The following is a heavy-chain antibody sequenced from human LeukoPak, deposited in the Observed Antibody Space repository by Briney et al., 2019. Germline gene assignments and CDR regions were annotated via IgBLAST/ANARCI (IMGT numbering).Heavy chain of an antibody. D-gene: IGHD1-20*01. CDR2: ISSSSSTI. V-gene: IGHV3-48*02. CDR1: GFTFSSYS. Sequence: PGGSLRLSCAASGFTFSSYSMNWVRQAPGKGLEWVSYISSSSSTIYYADSVKGRFTISRDNAKNSLYLQMNSLRDEDTAVYYCGGDCPHNWTDEDYFDYWAREPWSPPPQ. CDR3: GGDCPHNWTDEDYFDY. J-gene: IGHJ4*02.